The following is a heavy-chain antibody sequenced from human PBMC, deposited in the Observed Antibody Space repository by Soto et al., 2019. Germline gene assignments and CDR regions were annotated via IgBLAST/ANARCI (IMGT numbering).Heavy chain of an antibody. CDR1: GFTFSSFG. CDR2: IWYDGSKN. Sequence: QVQVVESGGGVVQPGRSLRLSCAASGFTFSSFGMHWVRQAPGKGLEWVSLIWYDGSKNAYGDFVKGRFTISRDNSRNTVYLQMNSLRADDTAVYYCARDASYYSLWSGYYPSRNGMDVWGQGTTVTVSS. CDR3: ARDASYYSLWSGYYPSRNGMDV. J-gene: IGHJ6*02. D-gene: IGHD3-3*01. V-gene: IGHV3-33*01.